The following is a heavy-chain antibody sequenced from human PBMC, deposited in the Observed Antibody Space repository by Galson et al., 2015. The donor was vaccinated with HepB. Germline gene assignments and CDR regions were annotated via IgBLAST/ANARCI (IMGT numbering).Heavy chain of an antibody. J-gene: IGHJ2*01. D-gene: IGHD4-23*01. CDR2: IYYSGST. Sequence: ETLSLTCTVSGGSISSYYWSWIRQPPGKGLEWIGYIYYSGSTNYNPSLKSRVTISVDTSKNQFSLKLSSVTAADTAVYYCARTHDYDGRYFDLWGRGTLVTVSS. CDR1: GGSISSYY. CDR3: ARTHDYDGRYFDL. V-gene: IGHV4-59*08.